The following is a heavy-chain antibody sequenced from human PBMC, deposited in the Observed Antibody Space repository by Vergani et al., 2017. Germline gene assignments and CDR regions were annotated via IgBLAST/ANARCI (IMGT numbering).Heavy chain of an antibody. CDR2: INPSGGRT. J-gene: IGHJ4*02. V-gene: IGHV1-46*03. D-gene: IGHD3-22*01. Sequence: QVQLVQSGAEVKKPGASVKVSCKASGYTCTSYYMHWVRQAPGRGREWMGIINPSGGRTSYAQKCQGRVTMTRDTSTSTVYMELSSLRSEDTDVYYCTRGWYYVSISYGAHWVQGTLVTVSS. CDR3: TRGWYYVSISYGAH. CDR1: GYTCTSYY.